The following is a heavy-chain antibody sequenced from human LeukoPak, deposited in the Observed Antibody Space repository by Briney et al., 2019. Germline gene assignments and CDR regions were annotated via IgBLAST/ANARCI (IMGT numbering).Heavy chain of an antibody. CDR1: GVSISTSNSY. D-gene: IGHD3/OR15-3a*01. CDR2: IYYSGNT. Sequence: PSETLSLTCTVSGVSISTSNSYWGWIRQPPGKGLEWIGSIYYSGNTYYNASLKSQVSISIDTSKNQFSLRLTSVTAADTAVYYCARQTGSGLFILPGGQGTLVTVSS. CDR3: ARQTGSGLFILP. J-gene: IGHJ4*02. V-gene: IGHV4-39*01.